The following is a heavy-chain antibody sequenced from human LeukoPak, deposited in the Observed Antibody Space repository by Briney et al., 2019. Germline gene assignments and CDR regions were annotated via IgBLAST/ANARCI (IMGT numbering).Heavy chain of an antibody. V-gene: IGHV4-39*07. D-gene: IGHD2-2*01. CDR3: LKTRLSAHIVQAAGGADDACDM. Sequence: SETLSLTCTVSGGSISSSRYYWGWIRQPPGKGLEWIGSIHYSGSTYYNPSLKSRVTVSVDTSENQFSLKLSSVAAADTAVYSCLKTRLSAHIVQAAGGADDACDMWGKGIMVTVSS. J-gene: IGHJ3*02. CDR1: GGSISSSRYY. CDR2: IHYSGST.